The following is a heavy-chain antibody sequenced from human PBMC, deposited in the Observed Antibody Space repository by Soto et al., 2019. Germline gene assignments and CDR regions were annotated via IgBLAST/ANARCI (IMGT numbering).Heavy chain of an antibody. CDR3: ARADYYDSSGYYRLFDI. V-gene: IGHV1-69*13. Sequence: SVKVSCKASGGTFSSYAISWVRQAPGQGLEWMGGIIPIFGTANYAQKFQGRVTITADESTSTAYMELSSLRSEDTAVYFCARADYYDSSGYYRLFDIWGQGTMVTVSS. J-gene: IGHJ3*02. CDR2: IIPIFGTA. CDR1: GGTFSSYA. D-gene: IGHD3-22*01.